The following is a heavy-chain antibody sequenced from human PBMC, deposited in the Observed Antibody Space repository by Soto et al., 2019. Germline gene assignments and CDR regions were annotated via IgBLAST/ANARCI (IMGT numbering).Heavy chain of an antibody. V-gene: IGHV3-33*01. D-gene: IGHD1-26*01. J-gene: IGHJ4*02. CDR1: GFTFSTYG. Sequence: QVQLVESGGGVVQPGRSLRLSCAASGFTFSTYGMHWVRQAPGKGLEWVAVIWSDGSYKDYADSIEGRFTISRDNSKNTLYLQMNSLRADDTALYYCARDLGSGSYAYWGQGTLVTVSS. CDR2: IWSDGSYK. CDR3: ARDLGSGSYAY.